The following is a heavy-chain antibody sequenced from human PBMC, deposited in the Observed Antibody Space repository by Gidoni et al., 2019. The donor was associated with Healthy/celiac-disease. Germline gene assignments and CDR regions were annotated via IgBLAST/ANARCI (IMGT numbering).Heavy chain of an antibody. V-gene: IGHV4-59*01. J-gene: IGHJ5*02. CDR2: IYYSGST. Sequence: QVQLQESGPGLVKPSETLSLTCTVSGGSLSSYYWRWLRQPPGKGLEWIGYIYYSGSTNYNPSLKSRVTISVDTSKNQFSLKLSSVTAADTAVYYCARMVRGVAPLINWFDPWGQGTLVTVSS. CDR1: GGSLSSYY. CDR3: ARMVRGVAPLINWFDP. D-gene: IGHD3-10*01.